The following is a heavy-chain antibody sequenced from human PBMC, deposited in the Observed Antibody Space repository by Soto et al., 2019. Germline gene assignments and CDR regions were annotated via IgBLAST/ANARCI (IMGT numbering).Heavy chain of an antibody. CDR2: VHPSGSS. J-gene: IGHJ6*02. Sequence: SETLSLTCAVFSASLGDHYLAWIRQAPEKGLEWIGGVHPSGSSDYTPSLKSRITLSFDTSKNPFSLKVASVTAADTAVYFCARGKPSGYRFGPRNFFYYGMDVWGPGTTVTVSS. CDR3: ARGKPSGYRFGPRNFFYYGMDV. V-gene: IGHV4-34*01. CDR1: SASLGDHY. D-gene: IGHD5-18*01.